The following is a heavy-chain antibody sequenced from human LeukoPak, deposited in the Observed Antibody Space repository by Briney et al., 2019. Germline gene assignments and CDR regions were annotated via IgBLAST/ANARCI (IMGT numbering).Heavy chain of an antibody. V-gene: IGHV3-15*01. CDR2: VKRIADGGTT. Sequence: PGGSLRLSCAASGFTFSEAWMSWVRQAPGEGLEWVGRVKRIADGGTTDYSAAVKGRFSISRDDSINTVYLQMHTLRIEDAAVYYCAADIPGDHYPFDYWGQGTLVTVSS. CDR1: GFTFSEAW. D-gene: IGHD1-1*01. J-gene: IGHJ4*02. CDR3: AADIPGDHYPFDY.